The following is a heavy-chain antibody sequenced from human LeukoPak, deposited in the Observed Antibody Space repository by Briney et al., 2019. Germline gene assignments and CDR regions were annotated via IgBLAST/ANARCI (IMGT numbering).Heavy chain of an antibody. Sequence: SETLSLTCSVSGGSISSSGYYWGWIRQPPGKGLEWIGSIYYSGSTYYNPSLKSRVTISVDTSKNQFSLKLSSVTAADTAVYYCASRYRKVGATHYWGQGTLVTVSS. V-gene: IGHV4-39*07. CDR1: GGSISSSGYY. CDR3: ASRYRKVGATHY. CDR2: IYYSGST. D-gene: IGHD1-26*01. J-gene: IGHJ4*02.